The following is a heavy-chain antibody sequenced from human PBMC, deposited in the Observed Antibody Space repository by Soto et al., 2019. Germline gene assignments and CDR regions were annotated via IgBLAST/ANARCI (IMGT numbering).Heavy chain of an antibody. CDR2: ISAYNGNT. Sequence: QVQLVQSGAEVKKPGASVKVSCKASGYTFTSYGISWVRQAPGQGLEWMGWISAYNGNTNYARKLQGRVTMTTDTSTSTAYMELRSLRSDDTAVYYCARDALRLSPVGRPGDYWGQGTLVTVSS. CDR3: ARDALRLSPVGRPGDY. D-gene: IGHD1-26*01. CDR1: GYTFTSYG. V-gene: IGHV1-18*04. J-gene: IGHJ4*02.